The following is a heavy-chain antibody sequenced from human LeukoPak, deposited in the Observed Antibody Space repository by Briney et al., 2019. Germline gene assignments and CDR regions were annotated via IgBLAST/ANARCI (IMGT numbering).Heavy chain of an antibody. Sequence: PGGSLRLSCAASGFTFSSCAMSWVRQAPGKGLEWVSAISGSGGSTYYADSVKGRFTISRDNSKNTLYLQMNSLRAEDTAVYYCAKDLIWFGEFNFDYWGQGTLVTVSS. D-gene: IGHD3-10*01. CDR1: GFTFSSCA. J-gene: IGHJ4*02. CDR2: ISGSGGST. V-gene: IGHV3-23*01. CDR3: AKDLIWFGEFNFDY.